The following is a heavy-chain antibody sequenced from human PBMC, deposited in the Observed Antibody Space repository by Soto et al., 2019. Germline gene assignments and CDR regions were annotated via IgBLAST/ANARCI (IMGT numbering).Heavy chain of an antibody. Sequence: PXESLKISWQSSGNSFTSYWIGLVLQMPGKGLEWMGIIYPGDSDTRYSPSFQGQVTISADKSISTAYLQWSSLKASDTAMYYCARRIEYSSSSVSLDYWGQGTLVTVSS. CDR3: ARRIEYSSSSVSLDY. J-gene: IGHJ4*02. CDR2: IYPGDSDT. CDR1: GNSFTSYW. V-gene: IGHV5-51*01. D-gene: IGHD6-6*01.